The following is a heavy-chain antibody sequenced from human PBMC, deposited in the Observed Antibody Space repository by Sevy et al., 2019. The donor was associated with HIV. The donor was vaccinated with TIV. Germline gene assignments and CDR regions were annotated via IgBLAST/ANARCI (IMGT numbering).Heavy chain of an antibody. D-gene: IGHD6-6*01. CDR2: ISYDGSNK. Sequence: GGSLRLSCAASGFTFSSYAMHWVRQAPGKGLEWVAVISYDGSNKYYADSVKGRFTISRDNSKNTLYLQMNSRRAEDTAVYYCAREYSSSSGFDYWGQGTLVTVSS. CDR1: GFTFSSYA. J-gene: IGHJ4*02. CDR3: AREYSSSSGFDY. V-gene: IGHV3-30-3*01.